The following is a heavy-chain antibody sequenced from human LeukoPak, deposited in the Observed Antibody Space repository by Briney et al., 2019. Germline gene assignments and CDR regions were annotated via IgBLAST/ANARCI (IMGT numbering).Heavy chain of an antibody. D-gene: IGHD7-27*01. CDR2: IIPIFGTA. Sequence: ASVKVSCKASGGTFSSYAISWVRQAPGQGLEWMGGIIPIFGTANYAQKFQGRVTITADGSTSTAYMELSSLRSEDTVVYYCARGSYTLGYQPYWGQGTLVTVSS. J-gene: IGHJ4*02. V-gene: IGHV1-69*13. CDR1: GGTFSSYA. CDR3: ARGSYTLGYQPY.